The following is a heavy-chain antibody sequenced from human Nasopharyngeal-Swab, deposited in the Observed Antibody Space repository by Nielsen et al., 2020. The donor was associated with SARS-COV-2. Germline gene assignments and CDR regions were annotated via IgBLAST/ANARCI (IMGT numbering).Heavy chain of an antibody. V-gene: IGHV3-74*01. CDR2: INGDGSST. Sequence: GESLKISCAASGFTFTRYWMNWVRQAPGKGLVWVSRINGDGSSTSYADSVKGRFNISRDNAKNTMYLQMNSLRAEDTAVYYCARGPSRNDPFDIWGQGTMVTVSS. CDR3: ARGPSRNDPFDI. J-gene: IGHJ3*02. CDR1: GFTFTRYW. D-gene: IGHD1-1*01.